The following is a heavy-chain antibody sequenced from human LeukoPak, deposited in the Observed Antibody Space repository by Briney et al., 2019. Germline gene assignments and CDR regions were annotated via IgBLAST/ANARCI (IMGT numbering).Heavy chain of an antibody. Sequence: GGSLRLSCGASGFTFSSYAMSWVRQAPGKGLEWVSAISGSGGSTYYADSVKGRFTISRDNSKNTLYLQMNSLRAEDTAVYYCATDCSSTSCLPFDYWGQGTLVTVSS. V-gene: IGHV3-23*01. CDR3: ATDCSSTSCLPFDY. CDR1: GFTFSSYA. D-gene: IGHD2-2*01. CDR2: ISGSGGST. J-gene: IGHJ4*02.